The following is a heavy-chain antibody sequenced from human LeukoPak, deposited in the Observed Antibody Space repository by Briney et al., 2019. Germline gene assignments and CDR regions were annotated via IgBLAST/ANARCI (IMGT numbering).Heavy chain of an antibody. CDR3: ARRRSSGWYEAHAFDI. CDR2: IIPIFGTA. J-gene: IGHJ3*02. D-gene: IGHD6-19*01. V-gene: IGHV1-69*05. Sequence: SVKVSCKASGGTFSSYAISWVRQAPGQGLEWMGRIIPIFGTANYGQKFQGRVTITTDESTSTAYMELSSLRSEDTAVYYCARRRSSGWYEAHAFDIWGQGTMVTVSS. CDR1: GGTFSSYA.